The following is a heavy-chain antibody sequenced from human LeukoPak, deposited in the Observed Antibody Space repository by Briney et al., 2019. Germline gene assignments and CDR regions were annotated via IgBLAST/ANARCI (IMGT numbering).Heavy chain of an antibody. V-gene: IGHV4-59*01. D-gene: IGHD6-19*01. CDR3: ARVPAIAVAGFDAFDI. CDR1: GGSINNYY. Sequence: SETLSLTCTVSGGSINNYYWTWIRQPPGKGLEWLGYISYSGSTNYNPSLKSRVTISVDTSKNQFSLKLSSVTAADTAVYYCARVPAIAVAGFDAFDIWGQGTMVTVSS. CDR2: ISYSGST. J-gene: IGHJ3*02.